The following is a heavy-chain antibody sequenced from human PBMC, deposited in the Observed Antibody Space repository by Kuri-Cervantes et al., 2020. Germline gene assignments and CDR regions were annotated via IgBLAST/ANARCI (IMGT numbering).Heavy chain of an antibody. J-gene: IGHJ6*02. CDR3: ARCPYHYGSGSYLDYYYYYGMDV. CDR1: GGSISSGSYY. CDR2: IYTSGST. V-gene: IGHV4-61*02. Sequence: SETLSLTCTVSGGSISSGSYYWSWIRQPAGKGLEWIGRIYTSGSTNYNPSLKSRVTISVDTSKNQFSLKLSSVTAADTAVYYCARCPYHYGSGSYLDYYYYYGMDVWGQGTTVTVSS. D-gene: IGHD3-10*01.